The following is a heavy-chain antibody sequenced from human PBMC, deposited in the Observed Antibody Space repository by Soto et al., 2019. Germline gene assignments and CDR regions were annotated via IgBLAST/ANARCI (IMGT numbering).Heavy chain of an antibody. CDR2: ISAYTGNT. D-gene: IGHD2-21*01. V-gene: IGHV1-18*01. CDR3: ARDLFLAIGGGYYYYGMDV. J-gene: IGHJ6*02. Sequence: ASVKVSCKTSGYTFSTFGISWVRQAPGQGLEWMGWISAYTGNTNYAQKLQGRVTMTTDTATNTAYMELRSLRSDDTAVYYCARDLFLAIGGGYYYYGMDVWGQGTTVTVSS. CDR1: GYTFSTFG.